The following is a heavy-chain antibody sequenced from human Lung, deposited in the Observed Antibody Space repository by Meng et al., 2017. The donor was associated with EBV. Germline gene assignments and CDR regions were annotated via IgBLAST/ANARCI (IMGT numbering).Heavy chain of an antibody. CDR2: IKSDGSST. D-gene: IGHD1-14*01. CDR1: AFTFSRYW. V-gene: IGHV3-74*01. CDR3: AKDLSGRFDP. Sequence: EVERVETGGGLVQPGGSLRLSCAASAFTFSRYWMHWVRQAPGKGLVWFTRIKSDGSSTSYADAVQDRFTISRDNAKNTLYLQMNRLRTDDTAVYYCAKDLSGRFDPWGQGTLVTVSS. J-gene: IGHJ5*02.